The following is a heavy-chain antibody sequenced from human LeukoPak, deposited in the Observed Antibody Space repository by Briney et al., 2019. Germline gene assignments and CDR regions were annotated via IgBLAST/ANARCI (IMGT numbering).Heavy chain of an antibody. J-gene: IGHJ4*02. CDR3: ASQIRDYGDYIGY. Sequence: SVKVSCKASGGTFSSYAISWVRQAPGQGLEWMGRIIPIFGTANYAQKFQGRVTITTDESTSTAYMELSSLRSEDTAVYYCASQIRDYGDYIGYWGQGTLVTVSS. V-gene: IGHV1-69*05. CDR2: IIPIFGTA. CDR1: GGTFSSYA. D-gene: IGHD4-17*01.